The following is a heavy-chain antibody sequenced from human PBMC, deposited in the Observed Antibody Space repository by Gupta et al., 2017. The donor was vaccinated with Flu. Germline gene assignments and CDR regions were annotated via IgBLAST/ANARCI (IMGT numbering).Heavy chain of an antibody. V-gene: IGHV3-33*01. D-gene: IGHD6-19*01. CDR3: AREGSSGWFDY. CDR2: IWYDGSNK. Sequence: WVRQAPGKGLEWWAVIWYDGSNKYYADSVKGRFTISRDNSKNTLYLQMNSLRAEDTAVYYCAREGSSGWFDYWGQGTLVTVSS. J-gene: IGHJ4*02.